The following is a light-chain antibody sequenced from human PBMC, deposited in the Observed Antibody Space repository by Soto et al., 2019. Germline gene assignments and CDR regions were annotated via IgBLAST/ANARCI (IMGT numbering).Light chain of an antibody. CDR2: NND. V-gene: IGLV1-51*01. CDR3: GTWDSSLSAYV. CDR1: SSNIGNNY. J-gene: IGLJ1*01. Sequence: QSVLTQPPSVSAAPGQAVIISCSGSSSNIGNNYVSWYQQLPGTAPKLLIYNNDKRPSGIPDRFSGSKSGTSASLGIIGLQTGDEADYYCGTWDSSLSAYVFGTGTKVTVL.